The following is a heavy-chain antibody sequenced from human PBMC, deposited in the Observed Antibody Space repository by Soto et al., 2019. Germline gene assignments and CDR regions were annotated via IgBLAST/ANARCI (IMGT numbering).Heavy chain of an antibody. V-gene: IGHV3-23*01. Sequence: EVQLLESGGGFVQPWGSLRLSCTASGFIFSDHGMHWVRQAPGKGLEWVASISGSVGSTFYADSVKGRFTISRDNYLNTLDLQLNSLRAEDTAVYYCAKDRTIASRTFDSWGQGALVIVSS. D-gene: IGHD6-6*01. CDR3: AKDRTIASRTFDS. J-gene: IGHJ4*02. CDR2: ISGSVGST. CDR1: GFIFSDHG.